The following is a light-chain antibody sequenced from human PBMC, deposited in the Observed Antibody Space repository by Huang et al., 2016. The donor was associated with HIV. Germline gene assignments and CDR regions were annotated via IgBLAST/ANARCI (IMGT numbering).Light chain of an antibody. V-gene: IGKV3-11*01. J-gene: IGKJ4*01. CDR1: QSVSSH. Sequence: DIVLTQSPATLSLSPGERATLYCRASQSVSSHLAWYQHKPGQDPRLLIYDASNRATDIPARFSGSGSGTDFTLSISSLEPEDFAVYYCQQRSNWPLTFGGGTKVEIK. CDR3: QQRSNWPLT. CDR2: DAS.